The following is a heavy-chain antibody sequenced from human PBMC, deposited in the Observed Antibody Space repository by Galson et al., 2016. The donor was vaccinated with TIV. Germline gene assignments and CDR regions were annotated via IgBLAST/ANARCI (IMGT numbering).Heavy chain of an antibody. J-gene: IGHJ6*02. CDR1: GDTFSTYP. Sequence: SVKVSCKASGDTFSTYPFNWVRQAPGQGLEWVGGFIPLFGTANYAQRFQGRVTITADESTSTLYMEVSSLRSEDTAVYYCAKDRNTAMDTYHYYYGMDVRGQGTTVIVSS. V-gene: IGHV1-69*13. CDR3: AKDRNTAMDTYHYYYGMDV. D-gene: IGHD5-18*01. CDR2: FIPLFGTA.